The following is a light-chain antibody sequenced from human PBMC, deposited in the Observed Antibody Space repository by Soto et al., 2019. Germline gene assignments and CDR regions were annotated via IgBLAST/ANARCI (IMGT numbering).Light chain of an antibody. J-gene: IGLJ1*01. CDR3: ASWDNSLSGLYV. CDR2: SSH. CDR1: SSNVGSNT. V-gene: IGLV1-44*01. Sequence: QAVVTQPPSASGTPGQRVTISCSGSSSNVGSNTVNWYQQVPGAAPKLLIYSSHQRPSGVPDRFSGSKSGTSASLAISGLQSEDEADYYCASWDNSLSGLYVFGSGTKVTVL.